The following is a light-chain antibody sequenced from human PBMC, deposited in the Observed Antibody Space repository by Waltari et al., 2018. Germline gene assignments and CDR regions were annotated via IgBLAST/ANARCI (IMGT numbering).Light chain of an antibody. V-gene: IGKV1-5*03. CDR3: QQYASYWYT. J-gene: IGKJ2*01. CDR2: TAS. Sequence: DIQMTQSPSTLSASIGDRVTITCRASRSITTLLAWYQQKPGKAPKLLIHTASRLESGVPSRFSGSGSGTDFTLTISSLQPDDFATYYCQQYASYWYTFGQGTKL. CDR1: RSITTL.